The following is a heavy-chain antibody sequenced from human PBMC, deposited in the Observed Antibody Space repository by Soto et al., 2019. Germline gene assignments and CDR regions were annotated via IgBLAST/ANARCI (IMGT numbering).Heavy chain of an antibody. V-gene: IGHV4-59*01. D-gene: IGHD5-12*01. CDR2: VFHTGNT. Sequence: PSETLSLTCSVSGDSIRSYYWTWIRQPPGKGLQWIGYVFHTGNTNYNPSLKSRVTISEDASKNQVSLRLTSVTAADTAVYFCARHRRGYSVYLPGSIDYLGQGTLVTVSS. CDR1: GDSIRSYY. CDR3: ARHRRGYSVYLPGSIDY. J-gene: IGHJ4*02.